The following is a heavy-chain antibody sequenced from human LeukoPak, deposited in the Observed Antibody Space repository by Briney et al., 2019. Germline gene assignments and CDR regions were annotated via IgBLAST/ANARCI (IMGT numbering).Heavy chain of an antibody. V-gene: IGHV4-59*08. CDR3: AAGGYNPANDAFDI. CDR1: GGSISSYY. Sequence: SETLSLTCTVSGGSISSYYWSWIRQPPGKGLEWIGYIYYSGSTNYNPSLKSRVTISVDTSKNQFSLKLSSVTAADTAVYYCAAGGYNPANDAFDIWGQGTMVTVSS. J-gene: IGHJ3*02. CDR2: IYYSGST. D-gene: IGHD5-24*01.